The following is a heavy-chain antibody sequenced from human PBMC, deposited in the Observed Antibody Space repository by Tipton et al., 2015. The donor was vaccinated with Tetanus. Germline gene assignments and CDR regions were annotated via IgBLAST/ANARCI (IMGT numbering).Heavy chain of an antibody. Sequence: QLVKSGAEVKRPGASVKVSCKSSGYTFTGYDVSWVRQAPGQGLEWMGWINTHNGDTNYAQRFEGRVTMTTDTSTSTAYMELRGLRSDDTAVYFCVRDKVGGITGFDHWGQGTLVTVSS. CDR2: INTHNGDT. D-gene: IGHD1-14*01. V-gene: IGHV1-18*01. CDR3: VRDKVGGITGFDH. J-gene: IGHJ4*02. CDR1: GYTFTGYD.